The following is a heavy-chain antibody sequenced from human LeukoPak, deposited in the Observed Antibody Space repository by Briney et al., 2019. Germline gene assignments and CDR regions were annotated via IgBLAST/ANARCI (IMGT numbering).Heavy chain of an antibody. CDR1: GFTFSSYA. CDR2: VSGSGAHT. V-gene: IGHV3-23*01. CDR3: ARGFEAAAGTGYAFDI. Sequence: GGSLRLSCAASGFTFSSYAMTWVRQAPGKGLQWVSAVSGSGAHTYYADSMKGRFTISRDNAKNSLYLQMNSLRAEDTALYYCARGFEAAAGTGYAFDIWGQGTMVTVSS. J-gene: IGHJ3*02. D-gene: IGHD6-13*01.